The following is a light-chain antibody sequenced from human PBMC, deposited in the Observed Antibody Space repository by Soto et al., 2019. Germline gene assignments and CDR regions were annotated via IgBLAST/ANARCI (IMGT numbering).Light chain of an antibody. CDR1: QSVSSIY. J-gene: IGKJ1*01. CDR3: QQYGSSPWT. CDR2: CAS. V-gene: IGKV3-20*01. Sequence: IVLAHSPCTLSLSPGERATLSCRASQSVSSIYFSWYHQKPGQTPRLFIYCASSRATGIPDRFSGSGCGTDFTLTISRRELEDFAFYYCQQYGSSPWTFGQGTKVDIK.